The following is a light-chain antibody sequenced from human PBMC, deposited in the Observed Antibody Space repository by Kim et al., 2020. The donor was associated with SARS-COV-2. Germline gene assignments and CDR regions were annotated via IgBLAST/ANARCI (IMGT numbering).Light chain of an antibody. Sequence: GDRVTITCRASQSISSWLAWYQQKPGEAPKLLIYDASNLESGVPSRFSGSGSGTEFTLTISSLQPDDFGTYYCQHYHYNSTFGQGTKVDIK. J-gene: IGKJ1*01. CDR1: QSISSW. CDR2: DAS. V-gene: IGKV1-5*01. CDR3: QHYHYNST.